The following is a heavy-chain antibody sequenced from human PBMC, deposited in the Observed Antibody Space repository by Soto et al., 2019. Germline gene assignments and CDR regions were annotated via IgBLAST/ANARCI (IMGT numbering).Heavy chain of an antibody. CDR1: GFSFSTYA. D-gene: IGHD4-4*01. CDR3: AKGSATSRQYYFEY. Sequence: GWSLRLSCAASGFSFSTYAMSWVRQAPGKGLEWVAAIIGAGDDTFHADSVKGRLTISRDNSKKTLFLQMNSLRADDTALYYCAKGSATSRQYYFEYWGQGTLVTVSS. J-gene: IGHJ4*02. V-gene: IGHV3-23*01. CDR2: IIGAGDDT.